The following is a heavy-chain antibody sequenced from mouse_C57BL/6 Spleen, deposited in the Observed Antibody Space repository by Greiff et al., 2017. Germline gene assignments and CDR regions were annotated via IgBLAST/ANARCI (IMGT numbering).Heavy chain of an antibody. CDR3: AVPPMAY. CDR2: ISYDGSN. CDR1: GYSITSGYY. V-gene: IGHV3-6*01. J-gene: IGHJ4*01. Sequence: ESGPGLVKPSQSLSLTCSVTGYSITSGYYWNWIRQVPGNKLEWMGYISYDGSNNYNPSLKNRISITRDTARNQFFLKLTSVSTEDTASYYCAVPPMAYWGQGPSVTVSS. D-gene: IGHD6-1*01.